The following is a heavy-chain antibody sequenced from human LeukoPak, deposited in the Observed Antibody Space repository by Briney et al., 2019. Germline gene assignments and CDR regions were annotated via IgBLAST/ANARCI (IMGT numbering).Heavy chain of an antibody. V-gene: IGHV4-38-2*01. CDR3: ARHLIDSSGYYNPFDY. Sequence: SETLSLTCDVSGYSISSGYYWGWIRPPPGKGLEWIGSIYHSGSTYYNPSLKSRVTISVDTSKNQFSLKLSSVTAADTAVYYCARHLIDSSGYYNPFDYWGQGTLVTVSS. D-gene: IGHD3-22*01. CDR2: IYHSGST. CDR1: GYSISSGYY. J-gene: IGHJ4*02.